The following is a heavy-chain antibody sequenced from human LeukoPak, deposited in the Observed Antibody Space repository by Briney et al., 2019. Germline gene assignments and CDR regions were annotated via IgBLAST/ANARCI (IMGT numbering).Heavy chain of an antibody. V-gene: IGHV1-69*06. Sequence: VASVTVSCKASGGTFSNYTINWVRQAPGQGLEWMGGIIPIFGTANYAQKFQGRVTITADKSTSTAYMELSSLRSEDTAVYYCARARAAEEDAFDIWGQGTMVTVSS. CDR2: IIPIFGTA. CDR3: ARARAAEEDAFDI. CDR1: GGTFSNYT. D-gene: IGHD6-25*01. J-gene: IGHJ3*02.